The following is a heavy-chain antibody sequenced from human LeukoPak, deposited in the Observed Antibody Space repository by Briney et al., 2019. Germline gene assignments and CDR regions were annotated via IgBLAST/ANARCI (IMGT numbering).Heavy chain of an antibody. J-gene: IGHJ1*01. Sequence: PGRFLRLSWAASGFNFSSYGMHWVRQAPGKGLEGVAVIYYDGSNKYYVDSVEGRLPIRRDNSKNPLYLQMNSLRAEDTAVYYCATDVGYGARYFQHWGQGTLVTVSS. V-gene: IGHV3-33*01. CDR3: ATDVGYGARYFQH. CDR1: GFNFSSYG. D-gene: IGHD4-17*01. CDR2: IYYDGSNK.